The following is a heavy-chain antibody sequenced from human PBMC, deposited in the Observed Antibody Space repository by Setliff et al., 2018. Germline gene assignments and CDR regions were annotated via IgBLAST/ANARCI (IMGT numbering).Heavy chain of an antibody. D-gene: IGHD4-4*01. Sequence: LSLTCTVSGGSISVNNYYWGWVRQPPGKGLEWIGNVHKSGDTFDNPSLKSRVTISVDTAKNQFSLTLRSVTATDTAIYYRARLDYSNYYYYYIDVWGTGTTVTVSS. V-gene: IGHV4-39*01. CDR3: ARLDYSNYYYYYIDV. CDR1: GGSISVNNYY. J-gene: IGHJ6*03. CDR2: VHKSGDT.